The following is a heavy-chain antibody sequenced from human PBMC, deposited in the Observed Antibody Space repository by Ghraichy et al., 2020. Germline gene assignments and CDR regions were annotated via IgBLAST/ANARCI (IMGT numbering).Heavy chain of an antibody. V-gene: IGHV1-2*02. Sequence: ASVKVSCKASGYTFTGYYMHWVRQAPGQGLEWMGWINPNSGGTNYAQKFQGRVTMTRDTSISTAYMELSRLRSDDTAVYYCARDNDILTGYTNYYYGMDVCGQGTTVTVSS. CDR2: INPNSGGT. D-gene: IGHD3-9*01. CDR1: GYTFTGYY. J-gene: IGHJ6*02. CDR3: ARDNDILTGYTNYYYGMDV.